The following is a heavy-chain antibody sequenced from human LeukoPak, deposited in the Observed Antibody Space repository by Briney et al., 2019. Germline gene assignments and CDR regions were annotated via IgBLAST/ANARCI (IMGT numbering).Heavy chain of an antibody. J-gene: IGHJ4*02. D-gene: IGHD5-24*01. CDR1: GFTFSTFA. V-gene: IGHV3-23*01. Sequence: PGGSLRLSCAASGFTFSTFAVIWVRQPPGKGLEWVSSIFPSGGEIHYADSVRGRFTISRDNSKSTLSLQMNSLRAEDTAIYYCAKDDRWLQFCCWGQGTLVTVSA. CDR2: IFPSGGEI. CDR3: AKDDRWLQFCC.